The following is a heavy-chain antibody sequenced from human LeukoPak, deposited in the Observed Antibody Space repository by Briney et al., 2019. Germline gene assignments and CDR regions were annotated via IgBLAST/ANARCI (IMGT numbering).Heavy chain of an antibody. CDR3: ARGGYYGSGNDFRFDP. CDR1: SGSINSYY. V-gene: IGHV4-59*01. Sequence: PSETLSLTCTVSSGSINSYYWSWIRQPPGKGLEWIGYIYYSGSTNYKPSLKSRVTISVDTSKNQFSLKLSSVTAAGTAVYYCARGGYYGSGNDFRFDPWGQGTLVTVSS. J-gene: IGHJ5*02. CDR2: IYYSGST. D-gene: IGHD3-10*01.